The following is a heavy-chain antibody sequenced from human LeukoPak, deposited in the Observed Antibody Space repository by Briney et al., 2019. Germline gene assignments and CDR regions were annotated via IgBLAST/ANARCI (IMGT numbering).Heavy chain of an antibody. CDR1: GFTFSDYY. V-gene: IGHV3-11*04. J-gene: IGHJ3*02. CDR2: ISNSTYTI. Sequence: GGSLRLSCAASGFTFSDYYMSWIRQAPGKGLEWVSYISNSTYTIYYADSVKGRFTISRDNAKNSLYLQMNSVRAEDTAVYYCVRSPYSESYYGDAFDIWGQGTVVTLSS. CDR3: VRSPYSESYYGDAFDI. D-gene: IGHD1-26*01.